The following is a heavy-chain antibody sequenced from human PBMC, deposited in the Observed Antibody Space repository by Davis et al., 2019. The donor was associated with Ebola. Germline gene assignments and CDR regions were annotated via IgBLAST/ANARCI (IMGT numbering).Heavy chain of an antibody. CDR2: ISAYNGNT. Sequence: AASVKVSCKASGYTFTSYGISWVRQAPGQGLEWMGWISAYNGNTNYAQKLQGRVTMTTDTSTSTAYMELRSLRSDDTAVYYRARGLWFGELPDAFDIWGQGTMVTVSS. D-gene: IGHD3-10*01. V-gene: IGHV1-18*01. CDR1: GYTFTSYG. J-gene: IGHJ3*02. CDR3: ARGLWFGELPDAFDI.